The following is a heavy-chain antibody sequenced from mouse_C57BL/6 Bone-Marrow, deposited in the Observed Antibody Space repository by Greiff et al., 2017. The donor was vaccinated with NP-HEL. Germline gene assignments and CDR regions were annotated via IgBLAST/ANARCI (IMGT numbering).Heavy chain of an antibody. V-gene: IGHV5-2*01. CDR1: EYEFPSHD. CDR3: ARVITAVVATEDWYFDV. Sequence: EVKLQESGGGLVQPGESLKLSCESNEYEFPSHDMSWVRKTPEKRLELVAAINSDGGSTYYPDTMERRFIISRDNTKKTLYLQMSSLRSEDTALYYCARVITAVVATEDWYFDVWGTGTTVTVSS. D-gene: IGHD1-1*01. CDR2: INSDGGST. J-gene: IGHJ1*03.